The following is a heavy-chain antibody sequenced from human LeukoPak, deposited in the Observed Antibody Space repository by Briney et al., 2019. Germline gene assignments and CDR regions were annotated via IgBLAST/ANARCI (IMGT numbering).Heavy chain of an antibody. CDR3: AREVREQLVPGHFDY. J-gene: IGHJ4*02. D-gene: IGHD6-13*01. V-gene: IGHV3-33*01. CDR1: GFTFSSYG. Sequence: PGGSLRLSCAASGFTFSSYGMHWVRQAPGKGLEWVAVIWYDGSNKYYADSVKGRFTISRDNSKNTLYLQMNSLRVEDTAVYYCAREVREQLVPGHFDYWGQGTLVTVSS. CDR2: IWYDGSNK.